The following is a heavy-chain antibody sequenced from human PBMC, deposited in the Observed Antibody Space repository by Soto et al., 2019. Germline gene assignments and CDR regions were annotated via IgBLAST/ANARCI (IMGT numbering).Heavy chain of an antibody. CDR2: IIPIFGTA. Sequence: SVKVSCKASGGTFSSYAISWVRQAPGQGLEWMGGIIPIFGTANYAQKFQGRVTITADESTSTVYMELRSLRSEDAAVYYCARGSDAATAPANYYYYGMDVWGQGTTVTVSS. J-gene: IGHJ6*02. V-gene: IGHV1-69*13. D-gene: IGHD5-18*01. CDR3: ARGSDAATAPANYYYYGMDV. CDR1: GGTFSSYA.